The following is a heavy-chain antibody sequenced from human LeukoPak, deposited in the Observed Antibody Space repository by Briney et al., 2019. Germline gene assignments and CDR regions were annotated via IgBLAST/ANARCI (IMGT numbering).Heavy chain of an antibody. CDR2: ISSSSSYI. Sequence: GGSLRLSCAASGFTFSDYYMSWIRQAPGKGLEWVPSISSSSSYIYYADSVKGRFTISRDNAKNSLYLQMNSLRAEDTAVYYCARDRDYGDYGAPFDYWGQGTLVTVSS. D-gene: IGHD4-17*01. J-gene: IGHJ4*02. CDR1: GFTFSDYY. V-gene: IGHV3-11*06. CDR3: ARDRDYGDYGAPFDY.